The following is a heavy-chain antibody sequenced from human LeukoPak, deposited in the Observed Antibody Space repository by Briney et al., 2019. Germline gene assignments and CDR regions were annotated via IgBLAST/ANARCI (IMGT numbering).Heavy chain of an antibody. J-gene: IGHJ4*02. CDR3: ARDLTYCSSTSCSPADY. CDR2: IYSGGST. V-gene: IGHV3-66*01. D-gene: IGHD2-2*01. CDR1: EFTFSSCA. Sequence: GGSLRLSCAASEFTFSSCAMSWVRQAPGEGLEWVSVIYSGGSTYYADSVKGRFTISRDNSKNTLYLQMNSLRAEDTAVYYCARDLTYCSSTSCSPADYWGQGTLVTVSS.